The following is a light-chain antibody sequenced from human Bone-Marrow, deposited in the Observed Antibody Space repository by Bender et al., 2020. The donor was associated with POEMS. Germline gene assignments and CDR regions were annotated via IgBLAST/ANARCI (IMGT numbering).Light chain of an antibody. CDR3: CSSGDSRSWV. CDR2: EAT. CDR1: SNYNL. Sequence: QSALTQPASVSGSPGQSGTISCTGTSNYNLVSWYQQHPDKAPKLLISEATKRPSGVSDRFSGSKSGNTASLTISGLQANDEADYYCCSSGDSRSWVFGGGTKLTVL. V-gene: IGLV2-23*01. J-gene: IGLJ3*02.